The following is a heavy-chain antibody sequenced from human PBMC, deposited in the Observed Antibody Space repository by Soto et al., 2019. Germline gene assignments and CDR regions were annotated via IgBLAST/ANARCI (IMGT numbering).Heavy chain of an antibody. CDR3: ARAPDGSGSYYYFAY. Sequence: AGGSLRLSCVASGFTFSNYWMSWVRQAPGKGLQWVANINRDGSEKYYVDSLKGRFTISRDNAENSLYLEMNTLRAEDTAVYYCARAPDGSGSYYYFAYWGQGTQVTVSS. CDR1: GFTFSNYW. J-gene: IGHJ4*02. V-gene: IGHV3-7*03. CDR2: INRDGSEK. D-gene: IGHD3-22*01.